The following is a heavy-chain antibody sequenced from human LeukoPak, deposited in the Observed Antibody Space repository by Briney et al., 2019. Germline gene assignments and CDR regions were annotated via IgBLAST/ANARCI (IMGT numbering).Heavy chain of an antibody. CDR3: ARSSPAMVRGVNDAFDI. V-gene: IGHV4-59*01. J-gene: IGHJ3*02. D-gene: IGHD3-10*01. CDR1: GGSISSYY. Sequence: PSETLSLTCTVSGGSISSYYWSWIRQPPGKGLEWIGYIYYSGSTNYNPSLKSRVTISVDTSTNQFSLKLSSVTAADTAVYYCARSSPAMVRGVNDAFDIWGQGTMVTVSS. CDR2: IYYSGST.